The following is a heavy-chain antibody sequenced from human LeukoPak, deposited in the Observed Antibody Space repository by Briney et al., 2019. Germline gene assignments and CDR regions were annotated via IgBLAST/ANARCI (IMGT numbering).Heavy chain of an antibody. V-gene: IGHV3-30*02. CDR2: IRYDGGNK. J-gene: IGHJ4*02. Sequence: PGGSLRLSCAASGFTFSSYGMHWVRQAPGKGLEWVAFIRYDGGNKYYADSVKGRFTISRDNSKNTLYLQMNSLRAEDTAVYYCAKDRNGGNYFDYWGQGTLVTVSS. CDR1: GFTFSSYG. CDR3: AKDRNGGNYFDY. D-gene: IGHD4-23*01.